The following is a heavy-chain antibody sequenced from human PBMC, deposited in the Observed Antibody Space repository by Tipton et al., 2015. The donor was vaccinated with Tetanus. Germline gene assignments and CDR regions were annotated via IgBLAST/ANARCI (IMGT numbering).Heavy chain of an antibody. CDR3: ARGGSHFDY. Sequence: QSGAEVKNPGSSVKVSCKASGGAFTNYALSWVRQAPGQGLEWMGWISTYNGNTNYVQKFQGRVTMTTDTSTNTAYMELRSLRSDDAALYYCARGGSHFDYWGQGTLVTVSS. D-gene: IGHD1-26*01. J-gene: IGHJ4*02. V-gene: IGHV1-18*01. CDR2: ISTYNGNT. CDR1: GGAFTNYA.